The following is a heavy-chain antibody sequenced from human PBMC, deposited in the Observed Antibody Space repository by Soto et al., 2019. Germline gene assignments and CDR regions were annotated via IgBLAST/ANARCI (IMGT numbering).Heavy chain of an antibody. J-gene: IGHJ6*02. CDR1: GGSISSSSYY. CDR2: IYYSGST. V-gene: IGHV4-39*01. Sequence: PSETLSLTCTVSGGSISSSSYYLGWIRQPPGKGLEWIGSIYYSGSTYYNPSLKSRVTISVDTSKNQFSLKLSSVTAADTAVYYCATSDLYYDFWSGYYPSYYYYGMDVWGQGTTVT. CDR3: ATSDLYYDFWSGYYPSYYYYGMDV. D-gene: IGHD3-3*01.